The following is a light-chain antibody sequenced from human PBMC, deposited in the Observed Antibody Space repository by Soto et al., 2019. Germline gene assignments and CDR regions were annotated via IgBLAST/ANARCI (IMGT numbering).Light chain of an antibody. Sequence: EIVLTQSPGTLSLSPGERATLYCRASQSVSCSYLAWYQQKSGQAPRPLIYGASSRAIGIPDRFSGSGSGTDFTLTISRLEPEDFAVYYCQQYGSSPWTFGQGTKVDIK. V-gene: IGKV3-20*01. J-gene: IGKJ1*01. CDR2: GAS. CDR3: QQYGSSPWT. CDR1: QSVSCSY.